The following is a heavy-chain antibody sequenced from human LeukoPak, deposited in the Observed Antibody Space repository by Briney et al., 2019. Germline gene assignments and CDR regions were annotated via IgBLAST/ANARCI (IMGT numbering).Heavy chain of an antibody. Sequence: ASVKVSCKASRYTFARYYIHWVRQAPGQGLEWMGIINPSGGSTRYAQKFQGRVTMTRDTSTSTVYMELSSLRSDDTAVYYCARGGYYDSSGSFDPWGQGTLVTVSS. J-gene: IGHJ5*02. CDR3: ARGGYYDSSGSFDP. V-gene: IGHV1-46*01. D-gene: IGHD3-22*01. CDR2: INPSGGST. CDR1: RYTFARYY.